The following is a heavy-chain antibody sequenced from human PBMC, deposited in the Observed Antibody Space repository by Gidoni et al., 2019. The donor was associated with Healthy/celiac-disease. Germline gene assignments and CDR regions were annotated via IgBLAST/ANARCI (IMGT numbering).Heavy chain of an antibody. V-gene: IGHV3-15*01. J-gene: IGHJ4*02. D-gene: IGHD6-13*01. Sequence: EVQLVESGGGLVKPGGSLRLSCAASGFTFSNAWMSWVRQAPGKGLEWVGRIKSKTDGGTTDYASPVKGRFTISRDDSKNTLYLQMNSLKTEDTAVYYCTTGGSIAAAGTDYWGQGTLVTVSS. CDR2: IKSKTDGGTT. CDR3: TTGGSIAAAGTDY. CDR1: GFTFSNAW.